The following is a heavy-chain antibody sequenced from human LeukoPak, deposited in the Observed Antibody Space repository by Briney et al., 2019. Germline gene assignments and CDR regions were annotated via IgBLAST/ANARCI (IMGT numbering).Heavy chain of an antibody. CDR2: IYSRVTT. Sequence: KASETLSLTCTVSGYSISNDYYWGWIRQPAGKGLEWIGRIYSRVTTYNPSLKSRVTMSADTSRNHVSLTLNSVTAADTAVYYCARDSGTTGEVKFDPWGQGTLVTVSS. J-gene: IGHJ5*02. CDR3: ARDSGTTGEVKFDP. D-gene: IGHD3-10*01. CDR1: GYSISNDYY. V-gene: IGHV4-4*07.